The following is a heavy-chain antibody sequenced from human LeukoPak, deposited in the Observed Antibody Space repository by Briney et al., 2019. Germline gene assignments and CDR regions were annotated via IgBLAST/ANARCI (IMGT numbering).Heavy chain of an antibody. V-gene: IGHV3-30*18. CDR1: GFSFSYYG. CDR2: ISYDGTNK. Sequence: GRFLRLSCSASGFSFSYYGFHWVRQAPGKGLEWVALISYDGTNKYYADSVKGRFTISRDNSKNTLFLQMNSLRAEDTAVYYCAKAPPYSSGWFQYYFDYWGQGTLVTVSS. D-gene: IGHD6-19*01. J-gene: IGHJ4*02. CDR3: AKAPPYSSGWFQYYFDY.